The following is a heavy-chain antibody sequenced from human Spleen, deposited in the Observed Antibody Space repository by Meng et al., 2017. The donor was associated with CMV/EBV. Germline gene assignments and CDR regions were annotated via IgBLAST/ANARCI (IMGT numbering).Heavy chain of an antibody. CDR1: GYTFTGYY. CDR2: INPKIGGT. J-gene: IGHJ5*02. CDR3: VRGFYSNRLDP. V-gene: IGHV1-2*02. D-gene: IGHD4-11*01. Sequence: SCRASGYTFTGYYIHWVRQAPGQGLEWMGWINPKIGGTNYPQKFQGRVTMTRDTSISTAYMELSDLTSEDTAIYYCVRGFYSNRLDPWGPGTWSPSPQ.